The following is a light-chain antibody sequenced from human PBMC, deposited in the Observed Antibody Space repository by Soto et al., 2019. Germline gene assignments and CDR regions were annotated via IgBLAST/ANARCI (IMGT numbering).Light chain of an antibody. CDR2: GAS. Sequence: EIVLTQSPATLSLSPGERATLSCRASQSVSSSYLAWYQHKPGQAPRFLIYGASTRATGIPDRFSGGGSGTDFTLTISRLEPEDFAVYYCQQFASYPLTFGGGTKVDIK. J-gene: IGKJ4*01. CDR3: QQFASYPLT. V-gene: IGKV3-20*01. CDR1: QSVSSSY.